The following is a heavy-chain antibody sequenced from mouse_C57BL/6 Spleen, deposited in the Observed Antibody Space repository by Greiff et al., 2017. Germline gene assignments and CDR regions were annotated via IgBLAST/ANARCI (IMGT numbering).Heavy chain of an antibody. CDR3: ARSSVVGYYFDY. D-gene: IGHD1-1*01. CDR2: ISSGSSTI. J-gene: IGHJ2*01. V-gene: IGHV5-17*01. CDR1: GFTFSDYG. Sequence: EVHLVESGGGLVKPGGSLKLSCAASGFTFSDYGMHWVRQAPEKGLEWVAYISSGSSTIYYADTVKGRFTISRDNAKNTLFLQMTSLRSEDTAMYYCARSSVVGYYFDYWGQGTTLTVSS.